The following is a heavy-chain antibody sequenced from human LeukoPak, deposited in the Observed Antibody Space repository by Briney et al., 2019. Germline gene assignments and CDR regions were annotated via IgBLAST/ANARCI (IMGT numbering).Heavy chain of an antibody. J-gene: IGHJ4*02. V-gene: IGHV3-7*05. D-gene: IGHD2-8*01. CDR3: AREYEGGVDY. Sequence: GRSLRLSCAASGFTFSIYWMSWVRQAPGKGLEWVANIKKDGTEKYHADSVKGRFSVSRDNAKNSLHLQKNSLRAEDTAVYYCAREYEGGVDYWGRGTLVTVSS. CDR1: GFTFSIYW. CDR2: IKKDGTEK.